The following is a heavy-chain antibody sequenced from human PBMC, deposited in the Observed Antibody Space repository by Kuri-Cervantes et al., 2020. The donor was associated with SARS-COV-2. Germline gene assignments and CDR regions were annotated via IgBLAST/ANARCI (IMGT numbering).Heavy chain of an antibody. CDR2: ISAYNGNT. D-gene: IGHD1-1*01. Sequence: GGSLRLSCKASGYTFTSYGISWVRQAPGQGLEWMGWISAYNGNTNYAQKLQGRVTMTTDTSTSTAYMELRSLRSDDTAVYYCARQNTTPQKHYYYYYMDVWGKGTTVTVSS. CDR1: GYTFTSYG. J-gene: IGHJ6*03. V-gene: IGHV1-18*01. CDR3: ARQNTTPQKHYYYYYMDV.